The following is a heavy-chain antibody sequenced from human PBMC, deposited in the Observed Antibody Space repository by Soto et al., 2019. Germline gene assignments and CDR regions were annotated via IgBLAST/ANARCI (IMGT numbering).Heavy chain of an antibody. V-gene: IGHV1-8*01. CDR1: GYTFTSYD. CDR2: MNPNSGNT. CDR3: ARERSGSYSNWFDP. D-gene: IGHD1-26*01. J-gene: IGHJ5*02. Sequence: QVQLVQSGTEVKKPGASVKVSRKASGYTFTSYDINWVRQATGQGLEWMGWMNPNSGNTDYAQNFQGRVTMTRNTSISTAYMELSSLRSEDTAVYYCARERSGSYSNWFDPWGQGTLVTVSS.